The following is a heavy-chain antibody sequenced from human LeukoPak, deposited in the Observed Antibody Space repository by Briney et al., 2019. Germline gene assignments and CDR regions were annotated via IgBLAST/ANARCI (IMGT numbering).Heavy chain of an antibody. CDR1: GSRVTNYW. D-gene: IGHD2-15*01. Sequence: GESVKISCKASGSRVTNYWIGWVRQMPGKGLEWIGIIYSGDSETRYSPSFQGRVAISVDKSINTAFLQWSSLKASDTAIYYCARHLRGYCSGGTCWDNWLDPWGQGTLVTVSS. V-gene: IGHV5-51*01. CDR2: IYSGDSET. CDR3: ARHLRGYCSGGTCWDNWLDP. J-gene: IGHJ5*02.